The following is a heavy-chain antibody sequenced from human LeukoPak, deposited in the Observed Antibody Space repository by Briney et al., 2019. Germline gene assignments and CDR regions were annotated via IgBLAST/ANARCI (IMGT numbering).Heavy chain of an antibody. CDR3: ARAVGPFDY. V-gene: IGHV3-33*01. D-gene: IGHD1-26*01. J-gene: IGHJ4*02. Sequence: PGGSLRLSCVASGIPFSSYGMHWVRQAPGRGLEWVAVIWYDGSNKYYADSMKGRFTISRDNSKNTLYLQMNSLRAEDTGVYYCARAVGPFDYWGQGTLVTVSS. CDR1: GIPFSSYG. CDR2: IWYDGSNK.